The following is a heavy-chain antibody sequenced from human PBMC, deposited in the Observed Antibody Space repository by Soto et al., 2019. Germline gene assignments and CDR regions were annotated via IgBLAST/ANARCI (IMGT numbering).Heavy chain of an antibody. CDR1: GFTFSSYA. CDR3: TRGYSDNDYFVS. D-gene: IGHD5-12*01. Sequence: PGGSLRLSCAASGFTFSSYAMSWVRQAPGKGLEWVGFIRSKTNGGTTQYAASVKGRFTISRDDSKSIAYLQMNSLKSEDTAVYYYTRGYSDNDYFVSWGQGTLVTVSS. J-gene: IGHJ4*02. CDR2: IRSKTNGGTT. V-gene: IGHV3-49*04.